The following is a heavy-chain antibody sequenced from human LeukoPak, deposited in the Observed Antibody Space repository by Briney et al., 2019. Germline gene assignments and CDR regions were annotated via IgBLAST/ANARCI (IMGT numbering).Heavy chain of an antibody. CDR3: ARALSTTRYNWFDP. J-gene: IGHJ5*02. Sequence: GGSLRLSCAASGFTFSSYGMHWVRQAPGKGLEWVAVIWYDGSNKYYADSVKGRFTISRDNSKNTLYLRMNSLRAEDTAVYYCARALSTTRYNWFDPWGQGTLVTVSS. CDR1: GFTFSSYG. CDR2: IWYDGSNK. D-gene: IGHD4-17*01. V-gene: IGHV3-33*01.